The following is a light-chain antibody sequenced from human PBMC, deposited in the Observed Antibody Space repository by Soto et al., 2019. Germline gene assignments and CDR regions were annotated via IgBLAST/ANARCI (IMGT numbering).Light chain of an antibody. CDR1: TSDIGAYNY. V-gene: IGLV2-14*01. J-gene: IGLJ1*01. CDR2: EVS. CDR3: RSNTISSIRYV. Sequence: QSVLTQAASVSGSPGQSITISCSGTTSDIGAYNYVSWFQQHPGKAPKLIIYEVSSRPSGVSNRFSGSKSGNTASLTISGLQAEDEADYYCRSNTISSIRYVFGTGTKVTVL.